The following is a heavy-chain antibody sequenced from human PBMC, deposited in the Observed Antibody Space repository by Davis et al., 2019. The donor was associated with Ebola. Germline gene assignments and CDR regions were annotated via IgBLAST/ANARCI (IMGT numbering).Heavy chain of an antibody. D-gene: IGHD6-13*01. CDR1: GVSISRHY. J-gene: IGHJ5*02. V-gene: IGHV4-4*07. CDR2: ISTSGST. Sequence: PSETLSLTCTVSGVSISRHYWSWIRQPAGKGLEWIGHISTSGSTNYNPSLKSRVTISVDTSKNQFSLNLSSVTAADTAVYYCARAPIAGAGTRWGTRWFDPWGQGTLVTVSS. CDR3: ARAPIAGAGTRWGTRWFDP.